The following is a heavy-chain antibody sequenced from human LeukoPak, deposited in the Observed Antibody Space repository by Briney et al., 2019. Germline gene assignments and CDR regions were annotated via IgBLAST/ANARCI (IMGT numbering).Heavy chain of an antibody. Sequence: PGGSLRLSCAASGFTFSVYGMHWVRQAPGKGLEWVAVISHDGTKKYYADSVKGRFTISRDNAKNTLYLQMNSLRAEDTAVYYCSRDTADDAFDIWGQGTMVTVSS. CDR1: GFTFSVYG. J-gene: IGHJ3*02. V-gene: IGHV3-30*03. CDR2: ISHDGTKK. CDR3: SRDTADDAFDI.